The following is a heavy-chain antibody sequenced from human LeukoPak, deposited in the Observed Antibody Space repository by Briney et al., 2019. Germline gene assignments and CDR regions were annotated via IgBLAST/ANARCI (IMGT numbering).Heavy chain of an antibody. CDR3: AKDVTDPERGAFDY. CDR1: GFTFSAYT. Sequence: GGSLRLSCAASGFTFSAYTMHWVRQAPGKGLEWVAVISVDVTRQYYADSVKGRFTISRDNSKSTLSLQMNSLRPEDTAVYYCAKDVTDPERGAFDYWGQGTLVTVSS. CDR2: ISVDVTRQ. J-gene: IGHJ4*02. D-gene: IGHD1-1*01. V-gene: IGHV3-30-3*01.